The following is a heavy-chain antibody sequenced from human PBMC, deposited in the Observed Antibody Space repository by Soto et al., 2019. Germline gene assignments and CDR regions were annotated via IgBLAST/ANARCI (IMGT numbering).Heavy chain of an antibody. CDR1: GFTFSNAW. D-gene: IGHD2-2*01. V-gene: IGHV3-15*01. CDR3: TPEPAIIPPAYDY. Sequence: GGSLRLSCAASGFTFSNAWMNWVRQAPGKGLEWVGRIKSKTNGGTTDYAAPVKGRFTISRDDSKNTLYLQMNSLKTEDTAAYYCTPEPAIIPPAYDYWGQGTLVTVSS. CDR2: IKSKTNGGTT. J-gene: IGHJ4*02.